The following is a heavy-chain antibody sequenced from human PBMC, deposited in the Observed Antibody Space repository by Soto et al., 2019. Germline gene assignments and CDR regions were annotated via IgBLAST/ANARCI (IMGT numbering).Heavy chain of an antibody. D-gene: IGHD3-10*01. CDR3: AKKVNSGPGSQYFDY. V-gene: IGHV3-23*01. J-gene: IGHJ4*02. Sequence: GGSLRLSCAASGFTFSSYSMSWVRQAPGRGLEWVSGFRSSGDGGTTYYADSVKGRFTISRDNSKNTLFLQMNSLRAEDTAIYYCAKKVNSGPGSQYFDYWGQGTLVTVSS. CDR2: FRSSGDGGTT. CDR1: GFTFSSYS.